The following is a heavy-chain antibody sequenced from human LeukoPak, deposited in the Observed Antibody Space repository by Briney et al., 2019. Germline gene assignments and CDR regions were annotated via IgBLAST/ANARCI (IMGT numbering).Heavy chain of an antibody. V-gene: IGHV3-7*01. D-gene: IGHD3-9*01. CDR3: ARGCKGCFDILTGYYKDYYFDY. J-gene: IGHJ4*02. CDR2: IKQDGSEK. CDR1: GFTFSSYW. Sequence: PGGSLRLSCAASGFTFSSYWMTWVRQAPGKGLEWVANIKQDGSEKSYVDSVKGRFTISRDNAKNSLYLQMNSLRAEDTAIYYCARGCKGCFDILTGYYKDYYFDYWGQGTLVTVSS.